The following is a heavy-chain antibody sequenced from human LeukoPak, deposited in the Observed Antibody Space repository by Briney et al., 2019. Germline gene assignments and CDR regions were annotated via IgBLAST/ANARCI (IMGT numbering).Heavy chain of an antibody. CDR1: GFAFSGYW. D-gene: IGHD3-10*02. CDR3: AELGITMIGGV. CDR2: INQDGTKK. Sequence: GGSLRLSCEASGFAFSGYWMTWVRQAPGKGLEWVANINQDGTKKHHIDSVKGRFTISRDNAKNSLYLQMNSLRAEDTAVYYCAELGITMIGGVWGKGTTVTISP. J-gene: IGHJ6*04. V-gene: IGHV3-7*01.